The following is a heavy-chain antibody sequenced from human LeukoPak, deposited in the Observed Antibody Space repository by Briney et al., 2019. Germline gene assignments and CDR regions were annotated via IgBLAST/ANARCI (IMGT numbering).Heavy chain of an antibody. D-gene: IGHD3-10*01. CDR2: ISISSSTI. V-gene: IGHV3-48*04. J-gene: IGHJ4*02. CDR3: ARGLYRSGSPQLDY. Sequence: SMTPASTASEISSSSYGMKWGCQAPGKGLERLSYISISSSTIYYADSVKGRFTISRDNANNSLYLHMNSPRAEDTAVYYCARGLYRSGSPQLDYWGQGTLVTVSS. CDR1: EISSSSYG.